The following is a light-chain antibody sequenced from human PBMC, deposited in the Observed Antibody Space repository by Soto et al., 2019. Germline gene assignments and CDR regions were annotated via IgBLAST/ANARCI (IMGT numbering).Light chain of an antibody. J-gene: IGKJ1*01. CDR1: QPSSSW. CDR3: QQYDSYPWT. CDR2: KAS. V-gene: IGKV1-5*03. Sequence: IQLTQSPSTLSASVGDRVTITCRASQPSSSWLAWYQQTPGKAPKVLIYKASSLGSGVPSRFSGSGSGTDFTLTISSLHPEYFATYYCQQYDSYPWTFGQGTKVDIK.